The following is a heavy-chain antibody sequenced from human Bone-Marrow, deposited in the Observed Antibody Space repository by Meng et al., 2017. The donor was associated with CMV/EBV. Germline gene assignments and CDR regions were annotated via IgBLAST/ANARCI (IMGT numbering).Heavy chain of an antibody. D-gene: IGHD1-7*01. CDR2: IKQDGSEK. V-gene: IGHV3-7*01. CDR3: ARDTNGNYVY. CDR1: GFSFSTYG. J-gene: IGHJ4*02. Sequence: GGSLRLSCAASGFSFSTYGLHWVRQAPGKGLEWVANIKQDGSEKYYVDSVKGRFTISRDNAKNSLYPQMNSLRAEDTAVYYCARDTNGNYVYWGQGTLVTVSS.